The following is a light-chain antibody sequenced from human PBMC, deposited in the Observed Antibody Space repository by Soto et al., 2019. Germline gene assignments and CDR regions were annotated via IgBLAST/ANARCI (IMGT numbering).Light chain of an antibody. CDR2: NTY. J-gene: IGLJ3*02. Sequence: QSVLTQPPSASGTPGKRVIISCSGSSSNLGSNSGNWYQQLPGTAPKLLIYNTYQRPLGVHDRFSGSKSGTSASLAISGLQSEDEGDYFCAACDYSLNGPVFGGGTQLTVL. V-gene: IGLV1-44*01. CDR3: AACDYSLNGPV. CDR1: SSNLGSNS.